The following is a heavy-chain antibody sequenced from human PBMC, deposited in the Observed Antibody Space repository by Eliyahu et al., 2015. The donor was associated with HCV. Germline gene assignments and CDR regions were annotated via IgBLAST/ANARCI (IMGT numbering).Heavy chain of an antibody. Sequence: EVQLVQSGAEVKKPGESLKISCKGSGYNFNSHWIGWVSXMPEKGLXWMGIIYPGDSETRYSPSFQGQVTLSADKSISTAYLQWRRLKASDSGIYYCARPSGVVVAGYDALDVWGQGTIVTVSS. D-gene: IGHD6-19*01. J-gene: IGHJ3*01. CDR2: IYPGDSET. V-gene: IGHV5-51*03. CDR3: ARPSGVVVAGYDALDV. CDR1: GYNFNSHW.